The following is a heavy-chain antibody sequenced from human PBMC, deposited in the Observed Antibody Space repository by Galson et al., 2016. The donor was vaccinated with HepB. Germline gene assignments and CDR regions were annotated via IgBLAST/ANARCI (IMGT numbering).Heavy chain of an antibody. Sequence: SVKVSCKASGGTFSNYGISWVRQAPGQGLEWMGGIIPIFDTATYAQQFQGRVTITADESTSTAHMELSSLRSEDTAVYYCAREAGYCSSTSCHYYFDYWGQGTLVTVSS. CDR2: IIPIFDTA. V-gene: IGHV1-69*13. CDR3: AREAGYCSSTSCHYYFDY. J-gene: IGHJ4*02. CDR1: GGTFSNYG. D-gene: IGHD2-2*01.